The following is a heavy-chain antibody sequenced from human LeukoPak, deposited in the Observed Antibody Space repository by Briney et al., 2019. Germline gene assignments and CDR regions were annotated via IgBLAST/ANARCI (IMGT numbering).Heavy chain of an antibody. V-gene: IGHV4-39*07. CDR3: ARGPLYCSGGSCYYYGMDV. CDR1: GGSISSSSYY. Sequence: PSETLSLTCTVSGGSISSSSYYWGWIRQPPGKGLEWIGSIYHSGSTYYNPSLKSRVTISVDTSKNQFSLKLSSVTAADTAVYYCARGPLYCSGGSCYYYGMDVWGQGTTVTVSS. J-gene: IGHJ6*02. CDR2: IYHSGST. D-gene: IGHD2-15*01.